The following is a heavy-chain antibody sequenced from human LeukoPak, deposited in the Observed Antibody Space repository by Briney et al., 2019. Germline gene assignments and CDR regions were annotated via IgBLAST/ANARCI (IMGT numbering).Heavy chain of an antibody. CDR1: GGSISSYY. CDR2: IYYSGST. J-gene: IGHJ3*02. Sequence: SETLSLTCTVSGGSISSYYWSWIRQPPGKGLEWIGYIYYSGSTNYNPSLKSRVTISVDTSKNQFSLKLSSVTAADTAVYYCARDLLTMVRGVIINDAFDIWGQGTMVTVSS. D-gene: IGHD3-10*01. CDR3: ARDLLTMVRGVIINDAFDI. V-gene: IGHV4-59*01.